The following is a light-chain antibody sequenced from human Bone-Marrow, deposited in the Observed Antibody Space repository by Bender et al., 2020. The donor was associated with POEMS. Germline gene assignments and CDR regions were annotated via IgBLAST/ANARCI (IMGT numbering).Light chain of an antibody. Sequence: SYELTQPPSVSVSPGQTASVPCSGDTLGDKHACWYQQKAGQSPLLVIFKNDKRPSGIPERFSGSNSGNTATLTISETQAMDEADYYCASWDGRLNGPVFGGGTKLTVL. CDR3: ASWDGRLNGPV. CDR2: KND. J-gene: IGLJ2*01. V-gene: IGLV3-1*01. CDR1: TLGDKH.